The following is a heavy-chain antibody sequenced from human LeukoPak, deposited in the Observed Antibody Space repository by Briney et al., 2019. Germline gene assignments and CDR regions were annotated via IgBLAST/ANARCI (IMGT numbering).Heavy chain of an antibody. D-gene: IGHD3-10*01. CDR3: ARRSSGRNIYYYYYGMDV. V-gene: IGHV4-34*01. J-gene: IGHJ6*04. CDR2: INHSGST. CDR1: GGSFSGYY. Sequence: ETLSLTCAVYGGSFSGYYWSWIRQPPGKGLEWIGEINHSGSTNYNPSLKSRVTISVDTSKNQFSLKLSSVTAADTAVYYCARRSSGRNIYYYYYGMDVWGKGTTVTVSS.